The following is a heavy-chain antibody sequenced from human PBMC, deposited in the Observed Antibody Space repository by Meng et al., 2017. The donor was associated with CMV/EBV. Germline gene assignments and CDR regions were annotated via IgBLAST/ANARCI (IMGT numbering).Heavy chain of an antibody. D-gene: IGHD3-22*01. CDR2: ISYDGSNK. J-gene: IGHJ4*02. V-gene: IGHV3-33*05. Sequence: GGSLRLSCAASGFTFSHYDMHWVRQAPGKGLEWVAVISYDGSNKYYADSVRGRFTISRDNSKNTLYLQMNSLRAEVTAVYYCAKDLREGYYDSSGYFDYWGQGTLVTVSS. CDR1: GFTFSHYD. CDR3: AKDLREGYYDSSGYFDY.